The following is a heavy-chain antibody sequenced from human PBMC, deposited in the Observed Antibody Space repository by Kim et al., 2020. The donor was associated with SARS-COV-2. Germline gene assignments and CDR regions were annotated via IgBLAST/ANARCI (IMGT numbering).Heavy chain of an antibody. Sequence: GGSLRLSCAASGFTFSSYGMHWVRQAPGKGLEWVAVISYDGSNKYYADSVKGRFTISRDNSKNTLYLQMNSLRAEDTAVYYCAKGPSCYYWGQGTLVTVSS. D-gene: IGHD2-2*01. CDR2: ISYDGSNK. CDR3: AKGPSCYY. V-gene: IGHV3-30*18. J-gene: IGHJ4*02. CDR1: GFTFSSYG.